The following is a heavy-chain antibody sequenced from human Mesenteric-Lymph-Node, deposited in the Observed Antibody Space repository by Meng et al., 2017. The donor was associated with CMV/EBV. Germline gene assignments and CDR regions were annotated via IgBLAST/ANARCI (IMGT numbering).Heavy chain of an antibody. CDR1: GGSVSSDSYY. CDR3: ARGGIVATIGRDYYYYGMDV. CDR2: IYDSGST. V-gene: IGHV4-61*01. J-gene: IGHJ6*02. Sequence: SETLSLTCTVSGGSVSSDSYYWSWIRQPPGKGLEWIGYIYDSGSTNYNPSLKSRVTISVDTSKNQFSLKLSSVTAADTAVYYCARGGIVATIGRDYYYYGMDVWGQGTTVTVSS. D-gene: IGHD5-12*01.